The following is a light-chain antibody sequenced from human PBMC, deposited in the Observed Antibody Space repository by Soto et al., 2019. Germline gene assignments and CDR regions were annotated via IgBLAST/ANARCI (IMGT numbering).Light chain of an antibody. CDR2: GAS. CDR3: QQYNNWPYT. Sequence: EIVMTQSPATLSVSPGERATLSCRASQSVGSGLSWYQQKPGQAPRLLIYGASTRATGIPARFSGSGSGTEFTLTISNLQSEDFAVYYCQQYNNWPYTFGQGTKVDIK. J-gene: IGKJ2*01. V-gene: IGKV3-15*01. CDR1: QSVGSG.